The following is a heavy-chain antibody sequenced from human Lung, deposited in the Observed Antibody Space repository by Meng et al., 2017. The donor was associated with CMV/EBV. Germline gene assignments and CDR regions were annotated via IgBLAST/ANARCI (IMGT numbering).Heavy chain of an antibody. J-gene: IGHJ6*02. D-gene: IGHD1-1*01. CDR2: ISYDGKDK. CDR3: AKNYNPAPHYYYGVDF. Sequence: GFTFSRLSLHWVRQAPGKGLEWVAVISYDGKDKHYADSVKGQFTISRDNYKSTLYLQMNSLRPEDTAVYYCAKNYNPAPHYYYGVDFWGRGXTVTVSS. V-gene: IGHV3-30-3*02. CDR1: GFTFSRLS.